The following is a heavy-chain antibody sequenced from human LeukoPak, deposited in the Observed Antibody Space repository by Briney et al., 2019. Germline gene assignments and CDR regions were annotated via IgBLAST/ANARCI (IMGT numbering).Heavy chain of an antibody. CDR1: GFTFNNYA. J-gene: IGHJ3*01. CDR3: AMKAVPRPRLYDAFDF. V-gene: IGHV3-23*01. Sequence: GGSLRLSCAASGFTFNNYAMTWVRQAPEKGLECVSSISGSGATTFYADSVKGRCTLSRDNFRNTLSLQINSLRAEDTAVYYCAMKAVPRPRLYDAFDFWGQGTVVTVSS. D-gene: IGHD2-2*02. CDR2: ISGSGATT.